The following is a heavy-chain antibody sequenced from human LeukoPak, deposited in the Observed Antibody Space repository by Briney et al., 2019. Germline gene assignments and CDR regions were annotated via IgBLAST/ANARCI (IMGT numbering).Heavy chain of an antibody. CDR2: IYYSGST. J-gene: IGHJ5*02. Sequence: KASETLSLTCTVSGGSISSGSYYWSWIRQPAGKGLEWIGYIYYSGSTNYNPSLKSRVTISVDTSKNQFSLKLSSVTAADTAVYYCARGAYDSSGFVFDPWGQGTLVTVSS. D-gene: IGHD3-22*01. CDR1: GGSISSGSYY. V-gene: IGHV4-61*01. CDR3: ARGAYDSSGFVFDP.